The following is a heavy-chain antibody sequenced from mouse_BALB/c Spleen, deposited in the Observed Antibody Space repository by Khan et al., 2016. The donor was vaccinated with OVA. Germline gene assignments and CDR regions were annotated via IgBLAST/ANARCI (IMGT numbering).Heavy chain of an antibody. CDR2: ISSGGSYT. CDR3: TGLRGYYGSSAYFDY. D-gene: IGHD1-1*01. Sequence: EVELVESGGGLVRPGGFLKLSCAASGFSFSSYSMSWVRQTPEKRLEWVATISSGGSYTYYPDSVKGRFTFSIDNAKNTQHLQVNSLRSEDTAMYYCTGLRGYYGSSAYFDYWGQGTTVTVSS. J-gene: IGHJ2*01. V-gene: IGHV5-6-4*01. CDR1: GFSFSSYS.